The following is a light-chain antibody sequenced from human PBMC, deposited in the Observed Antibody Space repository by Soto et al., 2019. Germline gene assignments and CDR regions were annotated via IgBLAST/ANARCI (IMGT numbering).Light chain of an antibody. J-gene: IGLJ1*01. CDR2: SNN. CDR1: TSNIGTDT. V-gene: IGLV1-44*01. CDR3: AAWDNSLNGFYV. Sequence: QSVLTQPPSASGTPGQRVTISCFGSTSNIGTDTVHWYQQLPGSAPKLLIYSNNQRPSGVPDRFSGSKSGTSASLAISGLQTEDEADYYCAAWDNSLNGFYVFGTATKLTVL.